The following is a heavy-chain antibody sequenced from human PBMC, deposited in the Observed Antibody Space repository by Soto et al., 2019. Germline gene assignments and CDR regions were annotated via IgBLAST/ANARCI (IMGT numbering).Heavy chain of an antibody. CDR1: GGSISSSSYY. CDR2: IYYSGST. Sequence: SETLSLTCTVSGGSISSSSYYWGWIRQPPGKGLEWIGNIYYSGSTYYNPSLKSRATISVDTSKNQFSLKLSSVTAAGTAVYYCARSTVADDAFDIWGQGTMVTVSS. V-gene: IGHV4-39*01. D-gene: IGHD6-19*01. CDR3: ARSTVADDAFDI. J-gene: IGHJ3*02.